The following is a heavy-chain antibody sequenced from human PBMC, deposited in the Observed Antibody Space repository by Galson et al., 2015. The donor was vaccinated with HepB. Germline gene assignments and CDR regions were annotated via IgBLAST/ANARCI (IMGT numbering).Heavy chain of an antibody. Sequence: SLRLSCAASGFTFSSYSMNWVRQAPGKGLEWVSSISSSSSYIYYADSVKGRFTISRDNAKNSLYLQMNSLRAEDTAVYYCARDLTGGVADSIGNYWGQGTLVTVSS. D-gene: IGHD3-3*01. CDR1: GFTFSSYS. J-gene: IGHJ4*02. CDR3: ARDLTGGVADSIGNY. V-gene: IGHV3-21*01. CDR2: ISSSSSYI.